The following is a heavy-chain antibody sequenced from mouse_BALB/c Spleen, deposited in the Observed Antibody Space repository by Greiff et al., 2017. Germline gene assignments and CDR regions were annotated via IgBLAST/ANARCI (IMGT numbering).Heavy chain of an antibody. D-gene: IGHD2-1*01. CDR3: ARYYYGNYVGYFDV. J-gene: IGHJ1*01. Sequence: EVQGVESGGGLVQPGGSRKLSCAASGFTFSSFGMHWVRQAPEKGLEWVAYISSGSSTIYYADTVKGRFTISRDNPKNTLFLQMTSLRSEDTAMYYCARYYYGNYVGYFDVWGAGTTVTVSS. CDR1: GFTFSSFG. CDR2: ISSGSSTI. V-gene: IGHV5-17*02.